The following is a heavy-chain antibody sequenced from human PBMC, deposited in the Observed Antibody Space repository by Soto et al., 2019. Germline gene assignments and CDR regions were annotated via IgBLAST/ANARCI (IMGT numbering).Heavy chain of an antibody. CDR1: GGSFSGYY. V-gene: IGHV4-34*01. CDR3: ARSSVRGWSY. Sequence: KASETLSLTCAVYGGSFSGYYWTWIRQPPGKGLEWIGEITHSGSTNYNPSLKSRVTISVDTSKNQFSLNLNSVTAADTAVYYCARSSVRGWSYWGQGTL. D-gene: IGHD3-10*02. CDR2: ITHSGST. J-gene: IGHJ4*02.